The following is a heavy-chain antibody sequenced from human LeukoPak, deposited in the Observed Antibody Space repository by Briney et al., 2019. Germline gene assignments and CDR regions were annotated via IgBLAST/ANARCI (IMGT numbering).Heavy chain of an antibody. CDR1: GFTFSSYA. V-gene: IGHV3-23*01. Sequence: GGSLRLSCAASGFTFSSYAMSWVRQAPEKGLEWVSAISGSGGSTYYADSVKGRFTISRDNSKNTLYLQMNSLRAEDTAVYYCAGGTMIVEGDIWGQGTMVTVSS. J-gene: IGHJ3*02. CDR3: AGGTMIVEGDI. CDR2: ISGSGGST. D-gene: IGHD3-22*01.